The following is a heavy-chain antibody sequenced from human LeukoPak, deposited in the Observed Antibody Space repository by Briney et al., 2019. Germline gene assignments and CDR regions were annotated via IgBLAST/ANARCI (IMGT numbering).Heavy chain of an antibody. CDR1: GYSFTSYW. J-gene: IGHJ3*02. V-gene: IGHV5-51*01. D-gene: IGHD2-21*01. CDR3: ARPSYSAPDAFDI. Sequence: GESLKISCKGSGYSFTSYWIGWVRQMPGKGLEWMGIIYPGDSDTRYSPPFQGQVTISADKSISTAYLQWSSLKASDTATYYCARPSYSAPDAFDIWGQGTMVTVSS. CDR2: IYPGDSDT.